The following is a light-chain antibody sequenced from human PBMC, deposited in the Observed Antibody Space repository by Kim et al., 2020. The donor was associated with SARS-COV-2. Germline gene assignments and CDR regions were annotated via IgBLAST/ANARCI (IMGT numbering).Light chain of an antibody. J-gene: IGLJ3*02. V-gene: IGLV1-44*01. CDR1: SSNIGSNT. CDR3: AAWDDSLNGV. CDR2: SNN. Sequence: PGQRVTISCSGSSSNIGSNTVNWYQQVPGTAPKLLIYSNNQRPSEIPDRFSGSKSGTSASLAISGLQSEDEADYYCAAWDDSLNGVFGGGTQLTVL.